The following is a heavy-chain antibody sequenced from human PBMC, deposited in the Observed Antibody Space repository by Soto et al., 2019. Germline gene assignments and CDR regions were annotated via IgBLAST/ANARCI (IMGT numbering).Heavy chain of an antibody. CDR2: ISEYNGNT. V-gene: IGHV1-18*01. CDR1: GYTFTSYG. J-gene: IGHJ6*02. D-gene: IGHD3-9*01. CDR3: ARDSYDIVTGYPPDV. Sequence: QVQLVQSGAEVKKPGASVKVSCKASGYTFTSYGISWVRQAPGQGPEWMGWISEYNGNTNYAQKLQGRVSMTTDPPTRPAYQELRSLRSDYAAVYYCARDSYDIVTGYPPDVWGQGTTVTVSS.